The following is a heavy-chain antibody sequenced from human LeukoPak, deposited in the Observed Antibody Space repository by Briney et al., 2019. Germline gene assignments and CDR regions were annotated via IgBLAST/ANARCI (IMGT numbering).Heavy chain of an antibody. CDR1: GGTFSSYA. J-gene: IGHJ3*02. Sequence: SVKVSCKASGGTFSSYAISWVRQAPGQGLEWMGGIIPIFGTANYAQKFQGRVTITTDESTSTAYMELSSLRSEDTAVYYCARDYGDYDGFDIWGQGTMVTVSS. D-gene: IGHD4-17*01. CDR3: ARDYGDYDGFDI. CDR2: IIPIFGTA. V-gene: IGHV1-69*05.